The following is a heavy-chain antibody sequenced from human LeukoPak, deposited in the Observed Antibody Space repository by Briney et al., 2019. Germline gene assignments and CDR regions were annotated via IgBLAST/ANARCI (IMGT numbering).Heavy chain of an antibody. V-gene: IGHV4-34*01. CDR2: INHSGST. J-gene: IGHJ5*02. Sequence: SETLSLTCAVYGGSLSGYYWSWIRQPPGKGLEWIGEINHSGSTNYNPSLKSRVTISVDTSKNQFSLKLSSVTAADTAVYYCARGRPVLRFLLSPHAHNWFDPWGQGTLVTVSS. CDR1: GGSLSGYY. CDR3: ARGRPVLRFLLSPHAHNWFDP. D-gene: IGHD3-3*01.